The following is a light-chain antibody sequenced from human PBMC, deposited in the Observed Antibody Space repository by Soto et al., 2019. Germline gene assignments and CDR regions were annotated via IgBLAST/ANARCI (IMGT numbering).Light chain of an antibody. Sequence: QSALTQPASVSGSPGQSNTISCTGTSSDVGSYNIVSWYQQHPGKAPKLMIYEVSKRPSGVSNRFSGSKSGNTASLTISGLQAEDEADYYCCSYAGSRVVFGGGTQLTVL. CDR3: CSYAGSRVV. V-gene: IGLV2-23*02. CDR1: SSDVGSYNI. CDR2: EVS. J-gene: IGLJ2*01.